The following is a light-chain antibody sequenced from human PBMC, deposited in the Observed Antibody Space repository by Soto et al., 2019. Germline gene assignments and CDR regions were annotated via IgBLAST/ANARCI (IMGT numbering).Light chain of an antibody. CDR1: QSISSY. V-gene: IGKV1-39*01. J-gene: IGKJ1*01. Sequence: DIQMTQSPSSLSASVGDRVTITCRASQSISSYLNWYQQKPGKAPKLPIYAASSLQRGVPSRFSGSGSGTDFTLTISSLQPEDFATYYCQQSYSTPRTFGQGTKVEIK. CDR3: QQSYSTPRT. CDR2: AAS.